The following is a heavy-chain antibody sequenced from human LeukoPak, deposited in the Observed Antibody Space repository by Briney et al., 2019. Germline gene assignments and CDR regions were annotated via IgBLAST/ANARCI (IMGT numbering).Heavy chain of an antibody. D-gene: IGHD5-12*01. V-gene: IGHV3-21*01. CDR2: ISSSSSYI. CDR1: GFTFSSYS. J-gene: IGHJ3*02. Sequence: GGSLRLSCAASGFTFSSYSMNCVRQAPGKGLEWVSSISSSSSYIYYADSVKGRFTISRDNTKNSLYLKMNSLRAEDTAVYYCARDPCGYDLNAFDIWGQGTMVTVSS. CDR3: ARDPCGYDLNAFDI.